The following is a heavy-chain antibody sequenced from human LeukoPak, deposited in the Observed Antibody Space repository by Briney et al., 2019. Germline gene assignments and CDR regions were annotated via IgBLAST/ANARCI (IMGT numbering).Heavy chain of an antibody. Sequence: SVKVSCKASGYTFTGYYMHWVRQAPGQGLEWMGGIIPIFGTANYAQKFQGRVTITADESTSTAYMELSSLRSEDTAVYYCARDSRGPDGDSDWGQGTLVTVSS. CDR2: IIPIFGTA. J-gene: IGHJ4*02. CDR1: GYTFTGYY. V-gene: IGHV1-69*13. D-gene: IGHD4-17*01. CDR3: ARDSRGPDGDSD.